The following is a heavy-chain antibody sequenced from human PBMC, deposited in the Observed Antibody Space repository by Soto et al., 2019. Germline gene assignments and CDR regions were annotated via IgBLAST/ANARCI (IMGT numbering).Heavy chain of an antibody. J-gene: IGHJ6*02. CDR3: ASLPCSGNDYYYNFGKDV. Sequence: GESLKISCKASGYSFAAYWIGWERQMPGRGLEWMGIIYPGDSDIRYSPSFEGQVTISADKSIITAYLQWGSLKASDTAMYYCASLPCSGNDYYYNFGKDVWGQGTTVTVSS. D-gene: IGHD1-26*01. CDR1: GYSFAAYW. V-gene: IGHV5-51*01. CDR2: IYPGDSDI.